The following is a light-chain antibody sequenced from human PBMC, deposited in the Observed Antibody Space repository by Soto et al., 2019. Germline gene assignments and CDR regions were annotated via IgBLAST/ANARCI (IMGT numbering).Light chain of an antibody. CDR1: QNINRF. CDR2: DAS. V-gene: IGKV3-11*01. J-gene: IGKJ1*01. Sequence: EIVLTQSPATLSLSPGERATLSCSASQNINRFLAWYHQKPGQPPRLLIYDASTRATGIPARFSGSGSGTDFTLTISSLEPEDFAVYYCQHYNSYSEAFGQGTKVDIK. CDR3: QHYNSYSEA.